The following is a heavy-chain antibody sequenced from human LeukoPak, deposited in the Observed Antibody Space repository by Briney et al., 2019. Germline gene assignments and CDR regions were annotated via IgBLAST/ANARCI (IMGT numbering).Heavy chain of an antibody. D-gene: IGHD2-2*01. J-gene: IGHJ6*03. V-gene: IGHV1-46*01. Sequence: EASVKVSCKASGYTFTSYYMHWVRQAPGQGLEWMGIINPSGGSTSYAQKFQGRVTMTRDMSTSTVYMELSSLRSEDTAVYYCAREGDCSSASCFPPRVYYYYYMDVWGKGTTVTISS. CDR2: INPSGGST. CDR3: AREGDCSSASCFPPRVYYYYYMDV. CDR1: GYTFTSYY.